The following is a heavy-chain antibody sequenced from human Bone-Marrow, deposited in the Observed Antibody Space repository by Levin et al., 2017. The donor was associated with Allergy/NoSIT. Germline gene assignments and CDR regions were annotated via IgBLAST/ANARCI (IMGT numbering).Heavy chain of an antibody. J-gene: IGHJ4*02. CDR3: ARGLRSDGDNGGWN. D-gene: IGHD5-24*01. Sequence: GGSLRLSCAASGFTFSSYSMNWVRQAPGKGLEWVSSISSSSSYIYYADSVKGRFTISRDNAKNSLYLQMNSLRAEDTAVYYCARGLRSDGDNGGWNWGQGTLVTVSS. V-gene: IGHV3-21*01. CDR2: ISSSSSYI. CDR1: GFTFSSYS.